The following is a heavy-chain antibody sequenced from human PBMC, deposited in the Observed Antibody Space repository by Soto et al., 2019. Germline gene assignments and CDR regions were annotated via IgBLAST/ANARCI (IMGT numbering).Heavy chain of an antibody. V-gene: IGHV4-31*03. CDR3: ARCGVAAAVTGFWFDP. J-gene: IGHJ5*02. CDR1: GGSISSGGYY. D-gene: IGHD6-13*01. CDR2: IYYSGST. Sequence: SETLSLTCTVSGGSISSGGYYWSWIRQHPGKGLEWIGYIYYSGSTYYNPSLKSRVTISVDTSKNQFSLKLSSVTAADTAVYYCARCGVAAAVTGFWFDPWGQGTLVTVSS.